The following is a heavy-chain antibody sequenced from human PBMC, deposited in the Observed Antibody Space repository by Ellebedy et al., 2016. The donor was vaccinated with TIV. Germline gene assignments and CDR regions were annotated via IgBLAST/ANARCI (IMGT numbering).Heavy chain of an antibody. J-gene: IGHJ6*02. CDR2: INPNSGGT. V-gene: IGHV1-2*02. CDR3: ARDLPAAMLLYYYGMDV. Sequence: AASVKVSCKASGYTFTGYYMHWVRQAPGQGLEWMGWINPNSGGTNYAQKFQGRVTMTRDTSISTAYMELSRLRSDDTAVYYCARDLPAAMLLYYYGMDVWGQGTTVTVSS. CDR1: GYTFTGYY. D-gene: IGHD2-2*01.